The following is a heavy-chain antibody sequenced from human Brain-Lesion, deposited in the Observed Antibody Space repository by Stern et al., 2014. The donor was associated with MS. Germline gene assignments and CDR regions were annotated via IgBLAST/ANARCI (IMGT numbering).Heavy chain of an antibody. V-gene: IGHV4-61*02. CDR1: GGSISSGGYY. Sequence: QVQLVQSGPGLVKPSQTLSLSCTVSGGSISSGGYYWSWIRPPAGKGLEWIGRIFNSGSTSYTPSLKSGVTISIDTSKTQFSLRLNSMTAADTAVYYCARGRVVPGFQYYATDVWGQGTTVIVSS. J-gene: IGHJ6*02. D-gene: IGHD2-2*01. CDR2: IFNSGST. CDR3: ARGRVVPGFQYYATDV.